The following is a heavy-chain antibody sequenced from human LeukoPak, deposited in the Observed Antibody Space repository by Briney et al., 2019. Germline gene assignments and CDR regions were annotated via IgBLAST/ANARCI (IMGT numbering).Heavy chain of an antibody. V-gene: IGHV3-48*01. D-gene: IGHD6-6*01. CDR3: ARDRLRAARPLDY. CDR2: ISSSSNTI. CDR1: GFTFSNYN. J-gene: IGHJ4*02. Sequence: GGSLRLSCAASGFTFSNYNMNWVRQAPGKGLEWVSYISSSSNTIYYADSVKGRFTISRDNAKNSLYLQMNSLRAEDTAVYYCARDRLRAARPLDYWGQGTLVAVSS.